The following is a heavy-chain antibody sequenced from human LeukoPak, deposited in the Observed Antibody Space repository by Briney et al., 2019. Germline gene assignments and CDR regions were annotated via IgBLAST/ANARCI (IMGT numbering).Heavy chain of an antibody. CDR3: ARDLNDFWSGYPQY. CDR1: GYTFTSYG. CDR2: ISAYNGNT. V-gene: IGHV1-18*01. J-gene: IGHJ4*02. Sequence: ASAKVSCKASGYTFTSYGISWVRQAPGQGLEWMGWISAYNGNTNYAQKLQGRVTMTTDTSTSTAYMELRSLRSDDTAVYYCARDLNDFWSGYPQYWGQGTLVTVSS. D-gene: IGHD3-3*01.